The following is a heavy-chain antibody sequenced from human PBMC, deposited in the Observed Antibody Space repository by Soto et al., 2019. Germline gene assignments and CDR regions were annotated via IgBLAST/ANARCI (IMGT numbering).Heavy chain of an antibody. CDR1: GFTFSSYA. Sequence: GGSLRLSCAASGFTFSSYAMSWVRQAPGKGLEWVANIKQDGSEKHYVDSVKGRFTISRDNAKNPLYLQMNSLRAEDTAVYYCARDPITGHHAFDIWGQGTMVTVS. CDR2: IKQDGSEK. V-gene: IGHV3-7*01. J-gene: IGHJ3*02. CDR3: ARDPITGHHAFDI. D-gene: IGHD5-12*01.